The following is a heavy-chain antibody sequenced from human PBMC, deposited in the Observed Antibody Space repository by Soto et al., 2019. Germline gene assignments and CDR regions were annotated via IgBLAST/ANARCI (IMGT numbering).Heavy chain of an antibody. CDR3: VKGEYYYDSSGYYPFDY. V-gene: IGHV3-64D*06. Sequence: GSLRLSCSASGFTFSMYAMHWFRQAPGKGLEYVSSISTNGGSTDYADSVKGRFTISRDNSKNTVYLQMSSLRVEDTAVYYCVKGEYYYDSSGYYPFDYWGQGT. J-gene: IGHJ4*02. CDR2: ISTNGGST. CDR1: GFTFSMYA. D-gene: IGHD3-22*01.